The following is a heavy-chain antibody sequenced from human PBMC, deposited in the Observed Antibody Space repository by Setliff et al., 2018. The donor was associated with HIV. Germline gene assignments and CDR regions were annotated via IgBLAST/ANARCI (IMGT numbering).Heavy chain of an antibody. D-gene: IGHD3-22*01. V-gene: IGHV1-46*01. J-gene: IGHJ4*02. CDR2: INPSGGST. Sequence: ASVKVSCKASGYTFTNYFMHWVRQAPGQGLEWMGIINPSGGSTSHAQKFQGRVTMTRDMSTSTVYMELSSLRSEDTAVYYCARAGYGGYYYGDYWGRGTLVTVSS. CDR1: GYTFTNYF. CDR3: ARAGYGGYYYGDY.